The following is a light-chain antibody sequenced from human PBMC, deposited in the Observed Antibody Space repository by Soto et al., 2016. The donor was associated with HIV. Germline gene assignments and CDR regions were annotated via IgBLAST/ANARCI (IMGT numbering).Light chain of an antibody. Sequence: SSELTQDPTVSVASGQTVRITCQGDSLRSYYASWYQQKPGQAPILVIFAENNRPSGTPDRFSGSRSGSTASLTITGTQAEDEVDYYCKSRDSSGNHYVFGTGTTVTVL. CDR3: KSRDSSGNHYV. CDR2: AEN. J-gene: IGLJ1*01. CDR1: SLRSYY. V-gene: IGLV3-19*01.